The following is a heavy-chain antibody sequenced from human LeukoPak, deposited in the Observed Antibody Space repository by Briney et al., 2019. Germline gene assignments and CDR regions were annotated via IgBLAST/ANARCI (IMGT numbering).Heavy chain of an antibody. Sequence: SETLSLTCTVSGGSISSSSYYWGWIRQPPGKGLEWIGIIYYSGSTYYNPSLKSRVTISVDTSKNQFSLKLSSVTAADTAVYYCASSHPYYGSGHDAFDIWGQGTMVTVSS. D-gene: IGHD3-10*01. V-gene: IGHV4-39*01. CDR2: IYYSGST. CDR3: ASSHPYYGSGHDAFDI. J-gene: IGHJ3*02. CDR1: GGSISSSSYY.